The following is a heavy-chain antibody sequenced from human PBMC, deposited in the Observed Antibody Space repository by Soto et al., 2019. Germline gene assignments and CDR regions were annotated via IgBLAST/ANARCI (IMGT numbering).Heavy chain of an antibody. CDR1: GFSFGSYA. CDR2: ISGSDGKT. CDR3: ARWSYLDY. J-gene: IGHJ4*02. D-gene: IGHD3-3*01. Sequence: GESLRLSCAASGFSFGSYALSWVRQAPGKGLEWVSTISGSDGKTFYADSVKGRFSISRNTSQSTLYLQMTGLRADTTAMYYCARWSYLDYWGQGTRVTVSS. V-gene: IGHV3-23*01.